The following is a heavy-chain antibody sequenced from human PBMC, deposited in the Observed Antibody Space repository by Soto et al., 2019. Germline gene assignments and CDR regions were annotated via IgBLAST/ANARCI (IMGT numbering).Heavy chain of an antibody. CDR3: ARGGYCSGGSCYSYVDYYYYYGMDV. Sequence: SETLSLTCTVSGGSISSGGYYWSWIRQHPGKGLEWIGYIYYSGSTYYNPSLKSRVTISVDTSKNQSSLKLSSVTAADTAVYYCARGGYCSGGSCYSYVDYYYYYGMDVWGQGTTVTVSS. V-gene: IGHV4-31*03. J-gene: IGHJ6*02. D-gene: IGHD2-15*01. CDR2: IYYSGST. CDR1: GGSISSGGYY.